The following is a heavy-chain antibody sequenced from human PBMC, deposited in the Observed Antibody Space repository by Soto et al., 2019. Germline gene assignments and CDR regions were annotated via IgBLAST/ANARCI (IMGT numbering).Heavy chain of an antibody. CDR2: IYYSGST. V-gene: IGHV4-39*07. Sequence: ETLSLTCTVSGGSISSSSYYWGWIRQPPGKGLEWIGSIYYSGSTNYNPSLKSRVTISVDTSKNQFSLKLSSVTAADTAVYYCARANNWNGDAFDIWGQGTMVTVSS. CDR3: ARANNWNGDAFDI. D-gene: IGHD1-20*01. CDR1: GGSISSSSYY. J-gene: IGHJ3*02.